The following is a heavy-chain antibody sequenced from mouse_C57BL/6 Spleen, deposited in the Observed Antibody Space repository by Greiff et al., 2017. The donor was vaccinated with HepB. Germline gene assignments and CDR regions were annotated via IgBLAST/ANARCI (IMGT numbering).Heavy chain of an antibody. D-gene: IGHD4-1*02. Sequence: EVQRVESGGGLVQPGGSLSLSCAASGFTFTDYYMSWVRQPPGKALEWLGFIRNKANGYTTEYSASVKGRFTISRDNSQSILYLQMNALRAEDSATYYCARDCSTGDWYFDVWGTGTTVTVSS. CDR3: ARDCSTGDWYFDV. CDR2: IRNKANGYTT. J-gene: IGHJ1*03. V-gene: IGHV7-3*01. CDR1: GFTFTDYY.